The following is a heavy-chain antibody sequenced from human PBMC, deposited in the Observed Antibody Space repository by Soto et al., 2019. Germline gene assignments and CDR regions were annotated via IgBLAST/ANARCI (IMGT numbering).Heavy chain of an antibody. J-gene: IGHJ4*02. CDR2: INAGNGNT. CDR1: GYTFTSYA. Sequence: QVQLVQSGAEVKKPGASVKVSCKASGYTFTSYAMHWVRQAPGQRLEWRGWINAGNGNTKYSQKFQGRVTITRDTSASTAYMELSSQRSEDTAVYYCARGEWELLLCDFWGQETLVTVSS. V-gene: IGHV1-3*01. CDR3: ARGEWELLLCDF. D-gene: IGHD1-26*01.